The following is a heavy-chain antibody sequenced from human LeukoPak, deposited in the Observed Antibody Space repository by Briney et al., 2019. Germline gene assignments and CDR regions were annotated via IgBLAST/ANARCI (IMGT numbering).Heavy chain of an antibody. J-gene: IGHJ4*02. D-gene: IGHD6-13*01. V-gene: IGHV4-4*07. CDR3: ARSPGLMAADDY. CDR1: GGSISSYY. Sequence: SETLSPTCTVSGGSISSYYWSWIRQPAGKGLERIGRIYTSGSTNYNPSLKSRVTMSVDTSKNQFSLKLSSVTAADTAVYYCARSPGLMAADDYWGQGTLVTVSS. CDR2: IYTSGST.